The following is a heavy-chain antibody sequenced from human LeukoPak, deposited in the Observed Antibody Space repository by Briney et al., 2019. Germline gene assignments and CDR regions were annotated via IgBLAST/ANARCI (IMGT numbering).Heavy chain of an antibody. V-gene: IGHV4-30-2*01. CDR3: ARATYYYDSSGYYPHFFDY. D-gene: IGHD3-22*01. CDR2: IYHSGST. Sequence: SQTLSLTCAVSGGSISSGGYSWRWIRQPPGKGLEWIGYIYHSGSTYYNPSLKSRVTISVDRSKNQFSLKLSSVTAADTAVYYCARATYYYDSSGYYPHFFDYWGQGTLVTVSS. CDR1: GGSISSGGYS. J-gene: IGHJ4*02.